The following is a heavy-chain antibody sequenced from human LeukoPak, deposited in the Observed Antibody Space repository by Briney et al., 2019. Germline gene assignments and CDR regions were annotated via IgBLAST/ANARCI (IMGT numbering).Heavy chain of an antibody. CDR3: ARDLALHDTSFVFDM. D-gene: IGHD3-9*01. Sequence: ASVKVSCNAYRDTFTDHYVHLERQAPGQGPEWMGWINPKSGVTNSAQNLQGRVTMTRDTSLSTAYMELRRLRSDDTAVYYCARDLALHDTSFVFDMWGQGTMVTISS. CDR2: INPKSGVT. CDR1: RDTFTDHY. V-gene: IGHV1-2*02. J-gene: IGHJ3*02.